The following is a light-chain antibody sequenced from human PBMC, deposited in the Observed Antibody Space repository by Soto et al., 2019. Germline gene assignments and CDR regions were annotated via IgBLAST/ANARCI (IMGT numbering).Light chain of an antibody. CDR2: GAS. J-gene: IGKJ3*01. CDR1: QTITSNY. V-gene: IGKV3-20*01. CDR3: LHYSRPPPGFT. Sequence: EIVLTQSPGTLSLSPGERATLSCRASQTITSNYLAWYQQKPGQAPRLLICGASFSATGVPDRFSGSGSSTDFTLTISRMEHEDFAVYYFLHYSRPPPGFTYVPGTKVAIK.